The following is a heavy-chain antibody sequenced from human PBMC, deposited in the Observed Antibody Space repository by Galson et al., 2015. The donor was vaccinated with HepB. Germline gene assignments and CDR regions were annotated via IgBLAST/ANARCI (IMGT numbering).Heavy chain of an antibody. CDR2: IKQDGSEK. Sequence: SLRLSCAASGFTFSSYWMSWVRQAPGKGLEWVANIKQDGSEKYYVDSVKGRFTISRDNAKNSLYLQMNSLRAEDTAVYYCAREGRGPLRWYGIDYWGQGTLVTVSS. CDR3: AREGRGPLRWYGIDY. J-gene: IGHJ4*02. V-gene: IGHV3-7*03. CDR1: GFTFSSYW. D-gene: IGHD4-23*01.